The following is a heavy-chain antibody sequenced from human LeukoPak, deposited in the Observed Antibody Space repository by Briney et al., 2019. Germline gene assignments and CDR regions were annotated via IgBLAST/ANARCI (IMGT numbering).Heavy chain of an antibody. J-gene: IGHJ6*03. CDR3: ARVPRYYYYYIDA. V-gene: IGHV3-21*01. CDR2: ISSSSSYV. CDR1: GFTFSSYS. Sequence: GGSLRLSCAASGFTFSSYSMNWVRQAPGKGLEWVSSISSSSSYVYYADSVKGRFTISRDNAKNSLYLQMNSLRAEDRAVYYCARVPRYYYYYIDAWGKGTTVTISS.